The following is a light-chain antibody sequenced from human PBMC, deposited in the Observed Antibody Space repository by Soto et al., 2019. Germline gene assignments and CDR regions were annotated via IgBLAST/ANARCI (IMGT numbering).Light chain of an antibody. J-gene: IGLJ1*01. Sequence: QSVLPQPPSFPGSPEQSITISSTGTSSDVGSYNLVSWYQQHPGKAPKLMIYEVSKRPSGVSNRFSGSKSGNTASLTISCLQAEEEADYYCCSYAGSSTYVFGTGTKVTVL. CDR2: EVS. CDR1: SSDVGSYNL. V-gene: IGLV2-23*02. CDR3: CSYAGSSTYV.